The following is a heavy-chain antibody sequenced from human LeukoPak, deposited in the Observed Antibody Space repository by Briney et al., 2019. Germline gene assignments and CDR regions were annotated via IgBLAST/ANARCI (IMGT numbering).Heavy chain of an antibody. CDR3: ARDLDIRGWHRRDFDY. CDR2: IIPIFGTA. Sequence: SVKVSCKASGGTFSSYAISWVRQAPGQGLEWMGGIIPIFGTANYAQKFQGRVTITADKSTSTAYMELSSLRSEDTAVYYCARDLDIRGWHRRDFDYWGQGTLVTVSS. J-gene: IGHJ4*02. D-gene: IGHD6-19*01. V-gene: IGHV1-69*06. CDR1: GGTFSSYA.